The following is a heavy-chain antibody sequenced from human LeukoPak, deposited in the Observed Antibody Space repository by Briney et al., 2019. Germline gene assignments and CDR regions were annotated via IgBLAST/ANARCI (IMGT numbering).Heavy chain of an antibody. D-gene: IGHD5-18*01. CDR2: ISAYNGNT. Sequence: ASVKVSCKASGYTFTSYGISWVRQAPGQGLEWMGWISAYNGNTNYAQKLQGRVTMTTDTSTSTAYMELRSLRSDDTAAYYCARDHQVQLWSQGPPFCDYWGQGTLVTVSS. CDR3: ARDHQVQLWSQGPPFCDY. CDR1: GYTFTSYG. J-gene: IGHJ4*02. V-gene: IGHV1-18*01.